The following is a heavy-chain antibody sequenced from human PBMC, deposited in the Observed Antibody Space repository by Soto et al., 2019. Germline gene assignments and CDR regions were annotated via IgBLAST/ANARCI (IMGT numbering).Heavy chain of an antibody. V-gene: IGHV4-34*01. D-gene: IGHD2-15*01. CDR1: GGSFSGYY. CDR2: INHSGST. CDR3: ARGGWSMDV. J-gene: IGHJ6*04. Sequence: SETLSLTCAVYGGSFSGYYWSWIRQPPGKGLEWIGEINHSGSTNYNPSLKSRVTILVDTSKNQFSLRLSSVTAADTAVYYCARGGWSMDVWGKGTTVTVSS.